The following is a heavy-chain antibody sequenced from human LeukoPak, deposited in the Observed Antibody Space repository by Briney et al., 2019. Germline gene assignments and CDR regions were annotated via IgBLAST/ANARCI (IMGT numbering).Heavy chain of an antibody. J-gene: IGHJ4*02. CDR1: GFTFSSYG. CDR2: IWYDGSNK. D-gene: IGHD3-10*01. V-gene: IGHV3-33*01. CDR3: ARDRGIRRYGSGSDYNGLDY. Sequence: GGSLRLSCAASGFTFSSYGMLWVRQAPGKGLEWVAVIWYDGSNKYYADSVKGRFIISRDNSKNTLYLQMNSLRAEDTAMYYCARDRGIRRYGSGSDYNGLDYWGQGTLVTVSS.